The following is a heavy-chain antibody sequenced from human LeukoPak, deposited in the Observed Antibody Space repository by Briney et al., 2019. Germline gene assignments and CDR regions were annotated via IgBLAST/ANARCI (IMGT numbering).Heavy chain of an antibody. J-gene: IGHJ5*02. Sequence: GASVKVSCKASGYIFTSYGISWVRQAPGQGLEWMGWISAYNGNTNYAQKLQGRVIMTTDSSTSTAYMQLRSLRPDDTAVYYCARDQEERDIAVAGNWFDPWGQGTLVTVSS. V-gene: IGHV1-18*01. CDR3: ARDQEERDIAVAGNWFDP. CDR2: ISAYNGNT. CDR1: GYIFTSYG. D-gene: IGHD6-19*01.